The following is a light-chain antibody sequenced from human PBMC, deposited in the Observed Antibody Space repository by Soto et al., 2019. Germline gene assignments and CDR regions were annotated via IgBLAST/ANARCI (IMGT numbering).Light chain of an antibody. CDR2: GNS. Sequence: QSVLTQPPSVSGAPGQRVTISCTGSSSNIGAGYVYWYQQLPGTAPKLLIYGNSNRPSGGPDRFSGSKSGTSASLAITGLQAEDEADYYCQSYDSSLSGSVFGGGTKVTVL. J-gene: IGLJ3*02. CDR3: QSYDSSLSGSV. CDR1: SSNIGAGYV. V-gene: IGLV1-40*01.